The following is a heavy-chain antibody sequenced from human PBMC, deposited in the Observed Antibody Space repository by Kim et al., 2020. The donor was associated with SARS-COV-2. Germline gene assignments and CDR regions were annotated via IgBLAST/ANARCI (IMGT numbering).Heavy chain of an antibody. CDR2: IDPSDSYT. D-gene: IGHD6-13*01. CDR1: GYTFTSYW. J-gene: IGHJ6*01. V-gene: IGHV5-10-1*01. CDR3: ASRLASAGSPYYRMDV. Sequence: GESLKISCKSSGYTFTSYWITWVRQMPGKGLEWMGRIDPSDSYTSYSPSFQGHVIITADKSISTAYLQWSSLKASDTAMYYCASRLASAGSPYYRMDVWGQGTTVTVSS.